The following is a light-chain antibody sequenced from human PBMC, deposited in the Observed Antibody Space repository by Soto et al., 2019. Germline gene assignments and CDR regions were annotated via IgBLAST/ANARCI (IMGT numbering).Light chain of an antibody. J-gene: IGKJ4*01. CDR3: QQYYNWPPLT. CDR1: QNVGSH. Sequence: EILMTQSPATLSVSPGERATLSCRASQNVGSHVAWYQQKPGQAPRLFIYGASTMATGIPARFSGSGSGTEFSLPISSLQSEDFAIYYCQQYYNWPPLTFGGGTKVEIQ. CDR2: GAS. V-gene: IGKV3-15*01.